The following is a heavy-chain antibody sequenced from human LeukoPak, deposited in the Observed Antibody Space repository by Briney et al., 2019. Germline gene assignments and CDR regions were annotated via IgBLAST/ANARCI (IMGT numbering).Heavy chain of an antibody. V-gene: IGHV3-33*01. CDR3: ARDVVVVPAAHYGMDV. CDR1: GFTFSSYG. CDR2: IWYDGSNK. Sequence: PGRSPRLSCAASGFTFSSYGMHWVRQAPGKGLEWVAVIWYDGSNKYYADSVKGRFTISGDNSKNTLYLQMNSLRAEDTAVYYCARDVVVVPAAHYGMDVWGKGTTVTVSS. J-gene: IGHJ6*04. D-gene: IGHD2-2*01.